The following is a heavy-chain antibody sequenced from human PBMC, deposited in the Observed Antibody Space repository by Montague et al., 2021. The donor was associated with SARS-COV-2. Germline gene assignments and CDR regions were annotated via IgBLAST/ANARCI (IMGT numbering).Heavy chain of an antibody. CDR1: GFSLTTSGVS. Sequence: VKPTQTLTLTCTFSGFSLTTSGVSVGWMRQPPGKAPEWLALIDWDDDKFYTSSLRTRLTISKDTSKNLAVLTMTNMDPVDTATYYCVRIAEDSSNLEALDPGGQGAPVIVSA. V-gene: IGHV2-70*01. CDR3: VRIAEDSSNLEALDP. D-gene: IGHD3-3*01. J-gene: IGHJ3*01. CDR2: IDWDDDK.